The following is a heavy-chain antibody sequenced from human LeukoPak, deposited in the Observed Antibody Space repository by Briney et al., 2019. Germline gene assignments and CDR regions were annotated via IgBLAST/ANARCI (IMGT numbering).Heavy chain of an antibody. Sequence: PGGSLRLSCAASGFTFSSYAMSWVRQAQGKGLEWVSGISSTGGSTYYADSVKGRFTISRDNSKNTLYLQMNSLTAEDTAVYYCARGYSSLDPWGQGTLVTVSS. D-gene: IGHD6-19*01. J-gene: IGHJ5*02. CDR3: ARGYSSLDP. CDR2: ISSTGGST. CDR1: GFTFSSYA. V-gene: IGHV3-23*01.